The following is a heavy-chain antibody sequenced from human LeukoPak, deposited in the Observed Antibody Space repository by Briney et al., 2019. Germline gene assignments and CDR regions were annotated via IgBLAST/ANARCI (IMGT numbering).Heavy chain of an antibody. V-gene: IGHV3-43*02. CDR1: GFTFHDHA. CDR2: ITGDGVYT. Sequence: GGSLRLSCAASGFTFHDHALHWVRQTPEKGLEWVSLITGDGVYTHYVDFVKGRFTISRDNSKNSLSLQMNSLTTEDTALYYCAKDVGFCSGGTCRWGAFDFGGQGTVVTVSS. D-gene: IGHD2-15*01. CDR3: AKDVGFCSGGTCRWGAFDF. J-gene: IGHJ3*01.